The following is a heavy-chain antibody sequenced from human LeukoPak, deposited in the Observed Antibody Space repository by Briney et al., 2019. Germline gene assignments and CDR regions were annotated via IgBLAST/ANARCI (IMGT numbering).Heavy chain of an antibody. Sequence: GGSLRLSCAASGFTFSNAWMSWVRQAPGKGLEGVAGISDSGGSTNYADSVKGRFTISRDNPKNTLYLQMNSLRAEDTAVYFCAKRGVVIRVILVGFHKEAYYFDSWGQGALVTVSS. J-gene: IGHJ4*02. CDR1: GFTFSNAW. V-gene: IGHV3-23*01. D-gene: IGHD3-22*01. CDR2: ISDSGGST. CDR3: AKRGVVIRVILVGFHKEAYYFDS.